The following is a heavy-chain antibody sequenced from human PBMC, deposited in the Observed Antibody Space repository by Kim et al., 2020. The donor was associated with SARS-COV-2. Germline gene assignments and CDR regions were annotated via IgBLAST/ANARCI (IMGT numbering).Heavy chain of an antibody. J-gene: IGHJ5*01. V-gene: IGHV4-59*01. D-gene: IGHD3-10*01. CDR3: ARESFGSGTYFHWFDT. CDR2: IHYSGST. CDR1: GGSSNTYY. Sequence: SETLSLTCTVSGGSSNTYYWSWIRQPPGKGLEWIGYIHYSGSTNYNPSLKSRVTISVDTSKNRFSLSLSSVTAADTAVYHCARESFGSGTYFHWFDTWG.